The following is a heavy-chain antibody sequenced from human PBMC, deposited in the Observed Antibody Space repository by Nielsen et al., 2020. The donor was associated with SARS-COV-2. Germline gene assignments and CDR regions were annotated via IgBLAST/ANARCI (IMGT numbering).Heavy chain of an antibody. CDR1: GFTFNTYA. D-gene: IGHD3-16*01. CDR3: AKRRAVFMLTFGGEGAMDV. Sequence: GGSLRLSCAASGFTFNTYALHWVRQAPGKGLEWVAIVSYDGTTKYNADSVKGRFTISRDNSKNTLYLQMNSLRAADTAVYHCAKRRAVFMLTFGGEGAMDVWGQGTTVSVSS. CDR2: VSYDGTTK. V-gene: IGHV3-30*04. J-gene: IGHJ6*02.